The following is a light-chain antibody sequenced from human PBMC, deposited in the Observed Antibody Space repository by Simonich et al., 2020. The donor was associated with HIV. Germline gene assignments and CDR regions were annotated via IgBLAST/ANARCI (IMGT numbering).Light chain of an antibody. CDR2: EVS. V-gene: IGKV2D-29*02. CDR1: QSLLYSDGKTY. CDR3: MQSIKFPT. Sequence: DIVMTQTPLSLSVTPGQPASISCKSSQSLLYSDGKTYLYWYLQKSGQSPQLLISEVSNLFSGEPERFSGSGSGTDFTLKISRVEAEDVGIYYCMQSIKFPTFGQGTKVEIK. J-gene: IGKJ1*01.